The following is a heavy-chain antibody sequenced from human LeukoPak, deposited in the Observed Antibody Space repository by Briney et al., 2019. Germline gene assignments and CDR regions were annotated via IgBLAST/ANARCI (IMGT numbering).Heavy chain of an antibody. Sequence: SEALSLTCTVSGDSISRSSDYWGWIRQPPGKGPEWIGSVYYIGSTFYNPSLKSRVTMSVDTSKNQFSLKLTSVTVADTAVYYCARNVGGIVGPTLGFDYWGQGTLVTVSS. V-gene: IGHV4-39*07. CDR1: GDSISRSSDY. CDR2: VYYIGST. CDR3: ARNVGGIVGPTLGFDY. J-gene: IGHJ4*02. D-gene: IGHD1-26*01.